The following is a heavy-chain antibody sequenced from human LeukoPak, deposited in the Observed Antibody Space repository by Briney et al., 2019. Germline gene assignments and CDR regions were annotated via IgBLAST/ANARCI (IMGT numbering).Heavy chain of an antibody. CDR1: GFTFSSNA. V-gene: IGHV3-23*01. Sequence: GGSLRLSCAASGFTFSSNAMSWVRQAPGKGLEWVSAISGSGGSTYYADSVKGRFTISRDNSKNTLYLQMNSLRAEDTAVYYCAKASLGSDDFWSGYAAEYYQHWGQGTLVTVSS. CDR3: AKASLGSDDFWSGYAAEYYQH. D-gene: IGHD3-3*01. CDR2: ISGSGGST. J-gene: IGHJ1*01.